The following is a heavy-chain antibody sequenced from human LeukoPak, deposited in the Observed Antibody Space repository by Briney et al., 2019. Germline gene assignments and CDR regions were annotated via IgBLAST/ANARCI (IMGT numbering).Heavy chain of an antibody. CDR1: GFTFSTYW. V-gene: IGHV3-74*01. J-gene: IGHJ4*02. CDR2: IRGDGGDI. Sequence: GGSLRLSCAASGFTFSTYWMHWVRQAPGKGLVWVSRIRGDGGDISYADSVKGRFTISRDNAKNTLYLQMNSLSAEDTALYYCARVVRYFDYWRQGTLVTVSS. CDR3: ARVVRYFDY. D-gene: IGHD4-17*01.